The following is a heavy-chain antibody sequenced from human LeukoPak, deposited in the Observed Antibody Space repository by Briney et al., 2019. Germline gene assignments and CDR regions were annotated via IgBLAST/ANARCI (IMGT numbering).Heavy chain of an antibody. CDR1: GFTFSSYW. J-gene: IGHJ4*02. CDR2: INSDGSST. V-gene: IGHV3-74*01. CDR3: ARGERIAARPFDY. D-gene: IGHD6-6*01. Sequence: GGSLRLSCAASGFTFSSYWMHWVRQAPGKGLVWVSRINSDGSSTSYADSVKGRFTISRDNAKNTLYLQMNSLRAEDTAVYYCARGERIAARPFDYWGQGTLVTVSA.